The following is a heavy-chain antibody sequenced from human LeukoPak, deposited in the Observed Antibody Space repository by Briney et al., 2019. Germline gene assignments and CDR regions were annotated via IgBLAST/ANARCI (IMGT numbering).Heavy chain of an antibody. CDR3: VRESVRDYYFDF. V-gene: IGHV3-49*04. J-gene: IGHJ4*02. CDR2: IRSKALYGTS. Sequence: GGSLRLSCSGSGFRFGGYALSWVRQAPGKGLEWVGFIRSKALYGTSGYAASVEGRFSISRDDSNNIVYLQMNSLKTEDTAVYFCVRESVRDYYFDFWGQGTLVTVSS. CDR1: GFRFGGYA. D-gene: IGHD3-10*02.